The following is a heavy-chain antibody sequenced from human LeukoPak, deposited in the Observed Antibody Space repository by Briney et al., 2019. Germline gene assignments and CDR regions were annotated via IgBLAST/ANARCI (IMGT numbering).Heavy chain of an antibody. D-gene: IGHD2-2*02. Sequence: SETLSITCAVYGGSFSGYYWSWIRQPPGKGLEWIGDINHSGSTNYNPSLKSRVTISVDTSKNQFSLKLSSVTAADTAVYYCARGQGLARGCYTRWGQGTLVTVSS. J-gene: IGHJ4*02. V-gene: IGHV4-34*01. CDR3: ARGQGLARGCYTR. CDR1: GGSFSGYY. CDR2: INHSGST.